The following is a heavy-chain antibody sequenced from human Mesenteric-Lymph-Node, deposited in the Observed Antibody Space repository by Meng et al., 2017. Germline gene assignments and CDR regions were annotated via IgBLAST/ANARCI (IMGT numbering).Heavy chain of an antibody. V-gene: IGHV1-69*10. D-gene: IGHD3-3*01. CDR3: ARQKRSASYFFDY. CDR1: GGTFSSLA. Sequence: QVQLVQSGVEVNKPGSSVKVSCEASGGTFSSLAINWVRQAPAQGLEWMGGIIPILGITNYAQKFQGRVTITADKSTSTVHMELSRLTSDDTAVYYCARQKRSASYFFDYWGQETLVTVSS. J-gene: IGHJ4*02. CDR2: IIPILGIT.